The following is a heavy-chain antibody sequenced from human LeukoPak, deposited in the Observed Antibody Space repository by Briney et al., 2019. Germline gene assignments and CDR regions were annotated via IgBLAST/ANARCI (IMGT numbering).Heavy chain of an antibody. CDR2: IYTSGST. Sequence: TSETLSLTCTVSGGSISSYYWSWIRQPAGKGLEWIGRIYTSGSTNYNPSLKSRVTMSVDTSKNQFSVKLSSVTAADTAVYYCARDGYYYDSTGYSGDHWGQGTLVTVSS. CDR1: GGSISSYY. CDR3: ARDGYYYDSTGYSGDH. D-gene: IGHD3-22*01. V-gene: IGHV4-4*07. J-gene: IGHJ1*01.